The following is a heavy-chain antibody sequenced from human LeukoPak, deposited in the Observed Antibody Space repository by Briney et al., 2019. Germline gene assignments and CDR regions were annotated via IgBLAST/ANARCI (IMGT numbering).Heavy chain of an antibody. V-gene: IGHV3-23*01. D-gene: IGHD6-19*01. J-gene: IGHJ4*02. CDR2: IGGSGGDT. Sequence: GGSLRLSCAASGFTFSNYAMSWVRQAPGKGLEWVSTIGGSGGDTYYADSVKGRFIISRDNSKNTLHLHMNSLRAEDTAVYYCAKGRGSGWAMFDYWGQGTLVTVSS. CDR3: AKGRGSGWAMFDY. CDR1: GFTFSNYA.